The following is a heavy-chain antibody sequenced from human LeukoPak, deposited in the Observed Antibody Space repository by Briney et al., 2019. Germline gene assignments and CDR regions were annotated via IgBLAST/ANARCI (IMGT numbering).Heavy chain of an antibody. V-gene: IGHV4-38-2*02. CDR2: ISHSGST. J-gene: IGHJ3*02. CDR1: GYSISSGYY. CDR3: ARWELEPNPGAGDAFDI. D-gene: IGHD1-1*01. Sequence: NPSETLSLTCTVSGYSISSGYYWGWIRQPPGKGLEWIGIISHSGSTYYKPSLKSRVTISVDTSKNQFSLKLSSVTAADTAVYYCARWELEPNPGAGDAFDIWGQGTMVTVSS.